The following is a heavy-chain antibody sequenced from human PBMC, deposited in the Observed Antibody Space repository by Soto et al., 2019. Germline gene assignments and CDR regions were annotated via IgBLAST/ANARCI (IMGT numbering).Heavy chain of an antibody. Sequence: GGSLRLSCAASGFTFSSYWMSWVRQAPGKGLEWVANIKQDGSEKYYVDSVKGRFTISRDNAKNALYLQMNSLRAEDTAVYYCARDHGSGSYYYYYYYYMDVWGKGTTVTVSS. CDR3: ARDHGSGSYYYYYYYYMDV. J-gene: IGHJ6*03. D-gene: IGHD3-10*01. CDR1: GFTFSSYW. CDR2: IKQDGSEK. V-gene: IGHV3-7*01.